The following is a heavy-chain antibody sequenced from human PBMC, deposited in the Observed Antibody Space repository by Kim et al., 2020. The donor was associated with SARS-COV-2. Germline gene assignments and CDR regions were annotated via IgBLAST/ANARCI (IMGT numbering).Heavy chain of an antibody. J-gene: IGHJ4*02. Sequence: ASVKVSCKASGYTFTNYGFSWLRQVPGQGLEWMGWISVNNGKTDYAQKLQGRVTLTADTSTSTAYMELRSLRSDDTAVYYCARGRPGEQWLRVYWGQGTLVTVSS. V-gene: IGHV1-18*04. D-gene: IGHD6-19*01. CDR3: ARGRPGEQWLRVY. CDR1: GYTFTNYG. CDR2: ISVNNGKT.